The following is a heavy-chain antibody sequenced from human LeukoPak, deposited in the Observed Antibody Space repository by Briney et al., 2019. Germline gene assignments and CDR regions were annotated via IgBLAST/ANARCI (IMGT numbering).Heavy chain of an antibody. Sequence: SQTLSLTCTVSGGSIGSGSYYWSWIRQPAGKGLEWIGRIYSSGSTNYNPSLKSRVTISVDTSKNQFSLKLNSVTAADTAVYYCARIVVYHYGFNYYMDVWGKGTTVTISS. CDR2: IYSSGST. CDR1: GGSIGSGSYY. D-gene: IGHD3-10*01. J-gene: IGHJ6*03. CDR3: ARIVVYHYGFNYYMDV. V-gene: IGHV4-61*02.